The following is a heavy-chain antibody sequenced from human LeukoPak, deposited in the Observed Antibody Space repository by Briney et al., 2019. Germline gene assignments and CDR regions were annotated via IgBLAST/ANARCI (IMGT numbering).Heavy chain of an antibody. CDR3: ARDHGYSGYDYYFDY. J-gene: IGHJ4*02. D-gene: IGHD5-12*01. CDR1: GFIFRNYW. Sequence: GGSLRLSCAAAGFIFRNYWMGWVCQAPGKGLEWVANINEDGSEKYYVDSVKGRFIISRDNDKNSLYLQMNILRAEDTAVYYCARDHGYSGYDYYFDYWGQGTLVTVSS. CDR2: INEDGSEK. V-gene: IGHV3-7*01.